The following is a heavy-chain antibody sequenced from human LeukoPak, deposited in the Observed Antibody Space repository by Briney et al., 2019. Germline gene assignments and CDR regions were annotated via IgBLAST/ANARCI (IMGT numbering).Heavy chain of an antibody. D-gene: IGHD1-26*01. CDR3: ARDERGSYLGDAFDI. J-gene: IGHJ3*02. CDR2: INPSGGST. V-gene: IGHV1-46*01. CDR1: GYTFTSYY. Sequence: ASVKVSCKASGYTFTSYYMHWVRQAPGQGLEWMGIINPSGGSTSYAQEFQGRVTMTRDTSTSTVYMELSSLRSEDTAVYYCARDERGSYLGDAFDIWGQGTMVTVSS.